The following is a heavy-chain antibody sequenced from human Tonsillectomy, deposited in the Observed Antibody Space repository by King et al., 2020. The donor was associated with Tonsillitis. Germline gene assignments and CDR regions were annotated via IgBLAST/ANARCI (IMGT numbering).Heavy chain of an antibody. CDR2: ISAYNGDT. CDR3: ARVVLAYGIPDY. Sequence: VQLVQSGGEVKKPGASVKVSCKASGYTFTSYTISWVRQAPGQGLEWMGWISAYNGDTNYAQRLQGRVTMTTDTSTSTAYMELRSLRSDDTAVYYCARVVLAYGIPDYWGQGTLVTVSS. V-gene: IGHV1-18*01. CDR1: GYTFTSYT. J-gene: IGHJ4*02. D-gene: IGHD3-10*01.